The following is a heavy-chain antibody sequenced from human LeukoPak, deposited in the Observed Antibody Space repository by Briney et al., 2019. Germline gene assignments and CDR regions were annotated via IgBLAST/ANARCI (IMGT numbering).Heavy chain of an antibody. Sequence: SETLSLTCTVSSGSIKNSNSYWGWIRQPPGKGLEWIGSIYYSGNTYYNASLKSRVTISVDTSKNQFSLKLSSVTAADTAVYYCARGNEQWLNWFDPWGQGTLVTVSS. CDR2: IYYSGNT. D-gene: IGHD6-19*01. CDR3: ARGNEQWLNWFDP. J-gene: IGHJ5*02. V-gene: IGHV4-39*07. CDR1: SGSIKNSNSY.